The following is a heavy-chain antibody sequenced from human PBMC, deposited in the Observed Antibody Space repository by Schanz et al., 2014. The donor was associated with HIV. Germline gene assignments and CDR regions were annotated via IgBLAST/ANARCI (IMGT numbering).Heavy chain of an antibody. CDR2: IPGSGVST. CDR3: AKVVRLAMVTAPYYFDS. J-gene: IGHJ4*02. D-gene: IGHD2-15*01. CDR1: GFTCRSYA. Sequence: EVQLLESGGGFVQPGGSLRLTCAASGFTCRSYAMTWVRQAPGKGLAWVSGIPGSGVSTYYADSVKGRFTISRDNSKNTLYLQMNSLRAEDTAVYYCAKVVRLAMVTAPYYFDSWGQGTLVTVSS. V-gene: IGHV3-23*01.